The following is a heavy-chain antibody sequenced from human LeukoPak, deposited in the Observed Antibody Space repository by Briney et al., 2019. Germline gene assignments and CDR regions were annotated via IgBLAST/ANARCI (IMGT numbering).Heavy chain of an antibody. J-gene: IGHJ4*02. Sequence: GGSLRLSCAASGFTFSDHYMDWVRQAPGKGLEWVGRTRKKTNSYTTEYAASVKGRFTISRDDSKNSLYLQMNSLKAEDSAVYYCTRVVLVGTTYSYFDYWGQGTLVTVSS. V-gene: IGHV3-72*01. D-gene: IGHD1-26*01. CDR1: GFTFSDHY. CDR2: TRKKTNSYTT. CDR3: TRVVLVGTTYSYFDY.